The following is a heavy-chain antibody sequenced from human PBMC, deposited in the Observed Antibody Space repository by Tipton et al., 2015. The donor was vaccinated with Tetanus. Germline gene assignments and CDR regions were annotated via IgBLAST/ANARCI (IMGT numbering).Heavy chain of an antibody. D-gene: IGHD2-2*01. Sequence: SLRLSCAASGFTFSTYDMHWVRQATGKGLEWVSAIGPTGDTYYSGSVEGRFTVSRENAKNSLYLQMNSLRVGDTAVYYCARDDIVVVPAATNYYYYYGMDVWGQGTTVTVSS. CDR3: ARDDIVVVPAATNYYYYYGMDV. CDR2: IGPTGDT. J-gene: IGHJ6*02. V-gene: IGHV3-13*01. CDR1: GFTFSTYD.